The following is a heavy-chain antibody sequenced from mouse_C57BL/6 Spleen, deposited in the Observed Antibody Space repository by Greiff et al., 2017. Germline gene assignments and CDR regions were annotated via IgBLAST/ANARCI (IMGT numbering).Heavy chain of an antibody. CDR1: GYSFTGYY. D-gene: IGHD4-1*01. CDR3: ARYWDGGFAY. J-gene: IGHJ3*01. V-gene: IGHV1-31*01. Sequence: VQLQQSGPELVKPGASVKISCKASGYSFTGYYMHWVKQSHGTILDWIGYLYPYNGVSSYNQKFKGKATLTVDKSSSTAYMELRSLTSEDSAVYYCARYWDGGFAYWGQGTLVTVSA. CDR2: LYPYNGVS.